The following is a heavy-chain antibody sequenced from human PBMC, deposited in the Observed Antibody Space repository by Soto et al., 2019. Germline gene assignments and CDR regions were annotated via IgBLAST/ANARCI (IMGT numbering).Heavy chain of an antibody. V-gene: IGHV3-33*01. CDR1: GFIFSNYG. CDR3: AREKAEATVTAGFSVYYYGMDV. Sequence: GGSLRLSCAASGFIFSNYGMHWVRQAPGKGLEWVAVIWYDGSNKYYGESVKGRLTISRDNAKNTVDLQMNSLRAEDTAVYYCAREKAEATVTAGFSVYYYGMDVWGQGTTVTVSS. J-gene: IGHJ6*02. CDR2: IWYDGSNK. D-gene: IGHD4-4*01.